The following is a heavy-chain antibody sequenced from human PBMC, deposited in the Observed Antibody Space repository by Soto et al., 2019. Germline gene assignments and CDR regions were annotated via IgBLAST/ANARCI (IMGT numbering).Heavy chain of an antibody. Sequence: GASVKVSCKVSGYTLTELSMHWVRQAPGKGIEWMGGFDPEDGEPIYAQKFQGRVTMTEDTSTDTAYMELSSLRSEDTAVYYCAALYSSSWYRSAFHIRGQGTMVTVS. CDR2: FDPEDGEP. CDR3: AALYSSSWYRSAFHI. V-gene: IGHV1-24*01. D-gene: IGHD6-13*01. CDR1: GYTLTELS. J-gene: IGHJ3*02.